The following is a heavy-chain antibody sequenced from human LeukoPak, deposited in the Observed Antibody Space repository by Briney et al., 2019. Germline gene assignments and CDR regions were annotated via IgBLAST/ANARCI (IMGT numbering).Heavy chain of an antibody. J-gene: IGHJ4*02. CDR2: INPNSGGT. D-gene: IGHD5-24*01. Sequence: GASVKLSCKASGYTFTGYYMHWVRHAPGPGLEWMGRINPNSGGTNYAQKFQGRVTMTRDTSISTAYMELSRLRSDDTAVYYCARSKPGEMATIDYWGQGTLVTVSS. CDR3: ARSKPGEMATIDY. V-gene: IGHV1-2*06. CDR1: GYTFTGYY.